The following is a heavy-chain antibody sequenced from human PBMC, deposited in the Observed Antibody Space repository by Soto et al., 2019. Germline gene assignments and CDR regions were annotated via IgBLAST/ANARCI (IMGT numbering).Heavy chain of an antibody. CDR1: GYRFSSYW. CDR2: IYPGDSDT. CDR3: GRARMRAFDI. V-gene: IGHV5-51*01. Sequence: PGETLKISFKGSGYRFSSYWIGWVRQMPGKGLEWTGIIYPGDSDTRYSPSFQGQVTISADKSISTGYLQRSSLTASDTAMYYCGRARMRAFDICGQGTMVTVSS. J-gene: IGHJ3*02.